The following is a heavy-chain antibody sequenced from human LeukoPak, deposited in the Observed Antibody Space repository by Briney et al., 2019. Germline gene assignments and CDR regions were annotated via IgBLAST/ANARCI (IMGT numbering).Heavy chain of an antibody. D-gene: IGHD5-24*01. CDR2: INHSGST. Sequence: SETLSLTCAVYGGSFSGYYWSWIRQPPGKGLEWIGEINHSGSTNYNPSLKSRVTISVDTSKNQFSLKLSSVTAADTAVYYCARGTRWLQFSPFDYWGQGTLVTVSS. V-gene: IGHV4-34*01. J-gene: IGHJ4*02. CDR1: GGSFSGYY. CDR3: ARGTRWLQFSPFDY.